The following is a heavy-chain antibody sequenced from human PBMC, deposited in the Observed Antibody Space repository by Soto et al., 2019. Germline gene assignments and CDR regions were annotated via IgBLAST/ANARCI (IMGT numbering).Heavy chain of an antibody. CDR3: ARGHRVVAATHLSYCFDY. D-gene: IGHD2-15*01. CDR1: GYTFTRYY. J-gene: IGHJ4*02. Sequence: ASVKVSCKASGYTFTRYYINWVRQATGQGLEWMGWMNPNSGNTGYAQKFQGRVTMTRNTSISTAYMELSSLRSEDTAVYYCARGHRVVAATHLSYCFDYWGQGTLVTVSS. CDR2: MNPNSGNT. V-gene: IGHV1-8*01.